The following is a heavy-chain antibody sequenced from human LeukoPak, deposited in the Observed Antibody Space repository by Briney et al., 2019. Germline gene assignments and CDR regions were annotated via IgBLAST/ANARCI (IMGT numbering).Heavy chain of an antibody. Sequence: SETLSLTCAVYGGSFSGYCWSWIRQPPGKGLEWIGSIYYSGSTYYNPSLKSRVTISVDTSKNQFSLKLSSVTAADTAVYYCARLYSYGSPFDYWGQGTLVTVSS. V-gene: IGHV4-34*01. J-gene: IGHJ4*02. CDR1: GGSFSGYC. CDR3: ARLYSYGSPFDY. D-gene: IGHD5-18*01. CDR2: IYYSGST.